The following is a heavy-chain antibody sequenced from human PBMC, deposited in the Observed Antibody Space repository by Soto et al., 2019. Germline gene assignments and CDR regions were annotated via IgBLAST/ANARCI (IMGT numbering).Heavy chain of an antibody. V-gene: IGHV1-3*01. D-gene: IGHD6-19*01. CDR2: INAGNGNT. CDR1: GYTFTSYA. CDR3: ARDDPGIAVAPPMDV. J-gene: IGHJ6*03. Sequence: ASVKVSCKASGYTFTSYAMHWVRQAPGQRLEWMGWINAGNGNTKYSQKFQGRVTITRDTSASTAYMELSSLRSEDTAVYYCARDDPGIAVAPPMDVWGKGTTVTVSS.